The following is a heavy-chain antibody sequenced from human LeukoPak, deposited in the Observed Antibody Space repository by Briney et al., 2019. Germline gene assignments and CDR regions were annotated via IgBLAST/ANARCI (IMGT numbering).Heavy chain of an antibody. CDR3: ARREYSYVPEDYYYYYMDV. Sequence: PGGSLRLSCAASGFTFSSYGMHWVRQAPGKGLEWVAFIRYDGSNKYYADSVKGRFTISRDNSKNTLYLQMNSLRAEDTAVYYCARREYSYVPEDYYYYYMDVWGKGTTVTISS. J-gene: IGHJ6*03. D-gene: IGHD5-18*01. V-gene: IGHV3-30*02. CDR1: GFTFSSYG. CDR2: IRYDGSNK.